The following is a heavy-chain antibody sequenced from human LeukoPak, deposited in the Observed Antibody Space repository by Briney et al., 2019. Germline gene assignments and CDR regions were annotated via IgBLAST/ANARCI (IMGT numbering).Heavy chain of an antibody. J-gene: IGHJ6*03. V-gene: IGHV3-9*01. D-gene: IGHD5-18*01. Sequence: GGSLRLSCAASGFPFDDYAMHWVRQAPGKGLEWVSGISWNSFTIGYADSVKGRFTISRDNAKNSLYLQMNSLRVEDTALYYCAKDIGRVDTASTYMDVWGKGTTVTISS. CDR3: AKDIGRVDTASTYMDV. CDR2: ISWNSFTI. CDR1: GFPFDDYA.